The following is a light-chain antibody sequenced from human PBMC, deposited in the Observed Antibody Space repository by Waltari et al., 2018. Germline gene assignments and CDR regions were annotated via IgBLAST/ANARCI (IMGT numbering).Light chain of an antibody. V-gene: IGLV2-14*01. J-gene: IGLJ2*01. Sequence: QSALAQPASVSGSPGQSITISCTGTSSDVGGYDYVPWYQQHPGKAPKLIIYEVSKRPSGVSNRFSGSKSGNTASLTISGLQAEDEAAYYCSSYTTSSTLVFGGGTRLTVL. CDR1: SSDVGGYDY. CDR3: SSYTTSSTLV. CDR2: EVS.